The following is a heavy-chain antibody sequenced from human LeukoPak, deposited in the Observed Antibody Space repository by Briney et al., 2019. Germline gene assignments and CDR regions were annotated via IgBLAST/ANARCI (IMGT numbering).Heavy chain of an antibody. D-gene: IGHD3-10*01. J-gene: IGHJ5*02. CDR2: IYHSGST. V-gene: IGHV4-30-2*01. CDR3: ARESITLNWFDP. CDR1: GGSLSSGGYS. Sequence: SETLSLTCAVSGGSLSSGGYSWSWIRQPPGKGLEWIGYIYHSGSTYYNPSLKSRVTISVDRSKNQFSLKLSSVTAADTAVYYCARESITLNWFDPWGQGTLVTVSS.